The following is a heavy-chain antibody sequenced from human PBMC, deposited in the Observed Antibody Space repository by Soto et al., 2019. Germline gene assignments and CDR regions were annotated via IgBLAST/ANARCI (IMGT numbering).Heavy chain of an antibody. CDR2: ITGSVGAT. Sequence: EVQLLESGGGLVQPGGSLRLSCAASGFTFSRYAMTWVRQAPGKGLEWVSSITGSVGATFYADSVKGRFTISRDNAKSTLDLQMNSLRVEDTAVYYCAQDKEGESTHPRYFDLWGRGTLVTVSS. V-gene: IGHV3-23*01. CDR1: GFTFSRYA. CDR3: AQDKEGESTHPRYFDL. D-gene: IGHD2-21*01. J-gene: IGHJ2*01.